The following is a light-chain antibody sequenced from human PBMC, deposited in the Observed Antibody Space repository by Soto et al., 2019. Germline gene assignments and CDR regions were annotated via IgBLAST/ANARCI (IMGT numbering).Light chain of an antibody. CDR2: GAS. CDR3: QQSYRSPYT. J-gene: IGKJ2*01. Sequence: IQMPQSPSSLSASVGDSVTVTCRASQSINIYLNWYQQKPGKAPTLLIHGASSLQSGVPSSFTGGGARTDFTRTISSLQPEDFATYYCQQSYRSPYTFGQGTKREIK. CDR1: QSINIY. V-gene: IGKV1-39*01.